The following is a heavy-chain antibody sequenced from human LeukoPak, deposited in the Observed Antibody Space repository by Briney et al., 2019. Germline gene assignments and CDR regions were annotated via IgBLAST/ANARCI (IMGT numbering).Heavy chain of an antibody. Sequence: ASVKVSCKASGYTFTTYYMHWVRQAPGQGLEWMGIIDPSGGKTTYARKFQGRVTMTRDTSTSTVYMELSSLRSEDTAMYYCASLLFVDASVGYWGQGTLVTVSS. V-gene: IGHV1-46*01. CDR2: IDPSGGKT. CDR1: GYTFTTYY. CDR3: ASLLFVDASVGY. J-gene: IGHJ4*02. D-gene: IGHD5-12*01.